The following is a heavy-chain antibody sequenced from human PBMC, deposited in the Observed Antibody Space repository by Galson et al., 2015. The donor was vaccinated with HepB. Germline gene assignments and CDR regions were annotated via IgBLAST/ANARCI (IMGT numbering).Heavy chain of an antibody. CDR1: GYIFTLYG. Sequence: QSGAEVKKPGASVKVSCKASGYIFTLYGITWVRQAPGQGLEWMGWISTYNGNTKYARRLQGRVTMTTDTSTSTVYLELRSLRSDDTAVYYCARDSAQDPVIPWHLDLWGRGTLVTVSS. CDR2: ISTYNGNT. CDR3: ARDSAQDPVIPWHLDL. D-gene: IGHD3-16*02. J-gene: IGHJ2*01. V-gene: IGHV1-18*01.